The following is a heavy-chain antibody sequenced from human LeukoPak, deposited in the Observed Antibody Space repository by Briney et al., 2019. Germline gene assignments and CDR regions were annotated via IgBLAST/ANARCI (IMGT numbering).Heavy chain of an antibody. V-gene: IGHV3-30*03. CDR1: GFTFSTYG. Sequence: GGSLRLSCAASGFTFSTYGMHWVRQAPGKGLEWVAVISYDGSNKYYADSLKGRFTISRDNAKNSLYLQTNSLRAEDTAVYYCARAGQEWFGELGFDQWGQGTLVIVSS. D-gene: IGHD3-10*01. CDR3: ARAGQEWFGELGFDQ. J-gene: IGHJ4*02. CDR2: ISYDGSNK.